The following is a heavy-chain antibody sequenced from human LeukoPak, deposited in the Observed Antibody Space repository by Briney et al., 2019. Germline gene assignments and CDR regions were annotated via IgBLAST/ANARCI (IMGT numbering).Heavy chain of an antibody. D-gene: IGHD3-16*01. V-gene: IGHV1-46*01. CDR3: ARNGVGGARYYYYYYMDV. CDR2: INPSGGST. CDR1: GYTFTSYY. J-gene: IGHJ6*03. Sequence: ASVKVSCKASGYTFTSYYMHWVRQAPGQGLEWMGIINPSGGSTSYAQKFQGRVTMTRDMSTSTVYMELSSLRSEDTVVYYCARNGVGGARYYYYYYMDVWGKGTTVTVSS.